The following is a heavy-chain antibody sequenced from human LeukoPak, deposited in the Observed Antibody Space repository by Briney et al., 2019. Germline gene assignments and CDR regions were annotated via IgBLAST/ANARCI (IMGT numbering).Heavy chain of an antibody. J-gene: IGHJ4*02. CDR3: AREEGGIHFH. Sequence: ASVKVSCKASGYTFTSYAISWVRQAPGQGLEWMGWISSYNGNTNYAQKLQGRVTMTTDTSTSTAYMEMRSLRSDDTAVYYCAREEGGIHFHWGQGTLVTVSS. CDR2: ISSYNGNT. V-gene: IGHV1-18*01. CDR1: GYTFTSYA. D-gene: IGHD1-26*01.